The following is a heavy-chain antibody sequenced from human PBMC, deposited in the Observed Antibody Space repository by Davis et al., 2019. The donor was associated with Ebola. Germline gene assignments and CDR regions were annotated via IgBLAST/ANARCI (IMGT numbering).Heavy chain of an antibody. V-gene: IGHV3-23*01. Sequence: PRRSLTLSCAASAFTFSSYAISWVRQAPGKWLEWVSAILGSGGSTYYADSVKGRFTISRDNAKNSLYLQMNSLRAEDTAVYYCAKGLPPWGIVSKGPINFDYWGQGTLVTVSS. CDR1: AFTFSSYA. D-gene: IGHD2-15*01. CDR3: AKGLPPWGIVSKGPINFDY. CDR2: ILGSGGST. J-gene: IGHJ4*02.